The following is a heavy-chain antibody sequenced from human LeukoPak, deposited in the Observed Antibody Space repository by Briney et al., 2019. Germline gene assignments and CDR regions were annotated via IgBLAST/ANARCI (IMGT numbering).Heavy chain of an antibody. CDR2: INPNSGGT. D-gene: IGHD3-22*01. Sequence: ASVKVSCKASGYTFTGYYMHWVRQAPGQGLEWMGWINPNSGGTNYAQKFQGRVTMTRDTSISTAYMELSRLRSDDTAVYYCAGVHPPFTYYYDSSGYLIDPWGQGTLVTVSS. CDR3: AGVHPPFTYYYDSSGYLIDP. J-gene: IGHJ5*02. V-gene: IGHV1-2*02. CDR1: GYTFTGYY.